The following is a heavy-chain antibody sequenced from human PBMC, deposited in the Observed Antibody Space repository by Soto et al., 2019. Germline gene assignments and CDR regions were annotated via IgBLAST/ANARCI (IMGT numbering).Heavy chain of an antibody. D-gene: IGHD2-21*02. J-gene: IGHJ2*01. CDR2: ISSSSSYI. CDR3: ARGKGTVQSWYFDL. Sequence: GGSLRLSCAASGFTFSSYSMNWVRQAPGKGLEWVSSISSSSSYIYYADSVKGRFTISRDNAKNSLYLQMNSLRAEDKAVYVCARGKGTVQSWYFDLWGRGTLVTVSS. V-gene: IGHV3-21*01. CDR1: GFTFSSYS.